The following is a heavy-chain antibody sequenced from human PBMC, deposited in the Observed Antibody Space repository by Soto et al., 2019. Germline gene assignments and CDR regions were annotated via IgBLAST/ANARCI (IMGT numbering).Heavy chain of an antibody. Sequence: SETLSLTCTVSGGSISSGGYYWSWIRQHPGKGLEWIGYINYSGSTFYIPSLKSRVTTSIDTSTNQFPLKLSSVTAADTAVYYCARAGYDRDGGGYYYFYYWGQGTLVTVSS. CDR1: GGSISSGGYY. CDR3: ARAGYDRDGGGYYYFYY. CDR2: INYSGST. J-gene: IGHJ4*02. V-gene: IGHV4-31*03. D-gene: IGHD3-22*01.